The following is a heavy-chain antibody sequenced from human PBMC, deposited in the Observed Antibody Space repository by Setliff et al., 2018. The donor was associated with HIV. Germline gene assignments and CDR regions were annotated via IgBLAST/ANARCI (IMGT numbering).Heavy chain of an antibody. Sequence: SETLSLTCTVSGDSVSSRSYYWSWIRQPPGKGLEWIGYIYYSGSTNYNPSLKSRVTISVDTSENQFSLKLSSVTAADTAVYYCARDGYSSSWYVISGSFDYWGQGILVTVS. J-gene: IGHJ4*02. V-gene: IGHV4-61*01. D-gene: IGHD6-13*01. CDR2: IYYSGST. CDR1: GDSVSSRSYY. CDR3: ARDGYSSSWYVISGSFDY.